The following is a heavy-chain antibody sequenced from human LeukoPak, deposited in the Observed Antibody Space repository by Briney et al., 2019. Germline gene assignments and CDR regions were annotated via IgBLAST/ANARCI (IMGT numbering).Heavy chain of an antibody. Sequence: GGSLRLSCAASGFTFSXXXXSWVRQAPGXXXXXXSAIGGRGGSTYSAXXXEGRFTISRDNSKNTLYLQMNSLRAEDTAVYYCTKDGTDYSSFDYWGQGTLVTVSS. J-gene: IGHJ4*02. D-gene: IGHD4-11*01. CDR1: GFTFSXXX. V-gene: IGHV3-23*01. CDR2: IGGRGGST. CDR3: TKDGTDYSSFDY.